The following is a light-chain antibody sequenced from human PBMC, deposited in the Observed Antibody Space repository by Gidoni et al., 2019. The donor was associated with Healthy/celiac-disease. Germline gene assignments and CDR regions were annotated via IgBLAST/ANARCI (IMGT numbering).Light chain of an antibody. CDR1: QSVSSY. CDR3: QHRINWPLT. V-gene: IGKV3-11*01. CDR2: DAS. J-gene: IGKJ4*01. Sequence: EVVLTQSPATLSLSPGERATLSCRASQSVSSYLAWYQQKPGQAPRLLIYDASNRATGIPARFSGSGSGTDFTLTINSLEPEDFAVYYCQHRINWPLTFGGGTKVEIK.